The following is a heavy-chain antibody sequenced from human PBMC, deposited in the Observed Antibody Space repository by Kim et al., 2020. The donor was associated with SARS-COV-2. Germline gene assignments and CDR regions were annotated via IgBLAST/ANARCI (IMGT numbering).Heavy chain of an antibody. D-gene: IGHD2-21*01. J-gene: IGHJ2*01. CDR2: ISYDGSNK. Sequence: GGSLRLSCAASGFTFSSYGMHWVRQAPGKGLEWVAVISYDGSNKYYADSVKGRFTISRDNSKNTLYLQMNSLRAEDTAVYYCAKDADSGYCGGDCWEGYFDLWGRGTLVTVSS. CDR1: GFTFSSYG. CDR3: AKDADSGYCGGDCWEGYFDL. V-gene: IGHV3-30*18.